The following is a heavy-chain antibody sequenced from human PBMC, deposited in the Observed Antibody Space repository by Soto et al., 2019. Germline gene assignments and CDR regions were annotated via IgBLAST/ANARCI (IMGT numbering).Heavy chain of an antibody. CDR3: ARGPVGPDGPGDY. J-gene: IGHJ4*02. V-gene: IGHV1-3*01. CDR1: GYTFTSYA. CDR2: INAGNGNT. D-gene: IGHD3-16*01. Sequence: QVQLVQSGAEVKKPGASVKVSCKASGYTFTSYAMHWVRQAPGQRLEWMGWINAGNGNTKYSQKFQGRVTITRDTSASKAYRELSRLRSEETAVYYCARGPVGPDGPGDYWGQGTLVTVSS.